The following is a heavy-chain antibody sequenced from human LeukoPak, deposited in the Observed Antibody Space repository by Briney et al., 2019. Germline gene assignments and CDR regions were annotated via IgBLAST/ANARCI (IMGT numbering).Heavy chain of an antibody. D-gene: IGHD6-13*01. CDR2: IDHAGRA. CDR3: ARGWEPFEYSTSWYRGSYYYYYMSV. V-gene: IGHV4-34*01. Sequence: SETLSLTCAVYGGSFNDYYWTWIRQPPGKGLEWIGEIDHAGRANYNPSLKSRVTISVDTSKNQLSLHLNSVTAADTAVYYCARGWEPFEYSTSWYRGSYYYYYMSVWGKGTAVTVSS. J-gene: IGHJ6*03. CDR1: GGSFNDYY.